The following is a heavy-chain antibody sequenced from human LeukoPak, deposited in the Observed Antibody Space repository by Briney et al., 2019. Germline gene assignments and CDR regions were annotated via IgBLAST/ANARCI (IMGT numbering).Heavy chain of an antibody. CDR1: GFTFSHYS. D-gene: IGHD6-19*01. J-gene: IGHJ4*02. CDR3: ARGRPIAVAGRFDY. CDR2: INHSGST. Sequence: GSLRLSCAASGFTFSHYSMNWVRQPPGKGLEWIGEINHSGSTNYNPSLKSRVTISVDTSKNQFSLKLSSVTAADTAVYYCARGRPIAVAGRFDYWGQGTLVTVSS. V-gene: IGHV4-34*01.